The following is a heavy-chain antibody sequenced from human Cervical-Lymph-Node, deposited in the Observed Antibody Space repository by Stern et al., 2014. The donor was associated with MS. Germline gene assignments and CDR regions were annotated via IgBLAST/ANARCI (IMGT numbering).Heavy chain of an antibody. CDR1: GLSLTELS. CDR3: ATDYDY. J-gene: IGHJ4*02. CDR2: LDREDGEI. V-gene: IGHV1-24*01. Sequence: QLVQSGAEVKKPGASVKVSCKVSGLSLTELSMHWVRQAHGKGLEWMGCLDREDGEIVYAQKFQGRVTMTEDTSTNTAYMEVSTLRSDDTAVYYCATDYDYWGQGTLVAVSS.